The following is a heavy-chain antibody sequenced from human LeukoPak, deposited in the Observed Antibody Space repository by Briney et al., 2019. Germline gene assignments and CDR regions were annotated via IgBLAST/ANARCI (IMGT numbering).Heavy chain of an antibody. V-gene: IGHV4-34*01. Sequence: SETLSLTCAVYGGSFSGYYWSWIRQPPGKGLEWIGEINHSGSTNYNPSLKSRVTISVDTSKNQFSLKLSSVTAADTAVYYCARERGTYYDILTGYYDFQNWFDPWGQGTLVTVSS. CDR1: GGSFSGYY. J-gene: IGHJ5*02. D-gene: IGHD3-9*01. CDR2: INHSGST. CDR3: ARERGTYYDILTGYYDFQNWFDP.